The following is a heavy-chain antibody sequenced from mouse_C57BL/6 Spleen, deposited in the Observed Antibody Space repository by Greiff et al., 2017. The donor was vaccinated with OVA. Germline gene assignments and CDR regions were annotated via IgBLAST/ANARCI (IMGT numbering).Heavy chain of an antibody. Sequence: EVQGVESGGGLVQPGGSLSLSCAASGFTFTDYYMSWVRQPPGNALEWLGFIRNKANGYTTEYSASVKGRFTISRDNSQSILYLQMNALRAEDSATYYCARYAYGSSYWYFDVWGTGTTVTVSS. V-gene: IGHV7-3*01. J-gene: IGHJ1*03. D-gene: IGHD1-1*01. CDR3: ARYAYGSSYWYFDV. CDR2: IRNKANGYTT. CDR1: GFTFTDYY.